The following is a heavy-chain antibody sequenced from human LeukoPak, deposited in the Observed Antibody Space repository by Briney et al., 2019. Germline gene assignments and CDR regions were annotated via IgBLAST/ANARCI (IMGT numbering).Heavy chain of an antibody. V-gene: IGHV1-2*06. CDR3: AREKVRQSGMDV. J-gene: IGHJ6*02. CDR2: INPNSGGT. CDR1: GYTFAGYY. D-gene: IGHD2-2*01. Sequence: ASVKVSCKASGYTFAGYYMHWVRQAPGQGLEWMGRINPNSGGTNYAQKFQGRVTMTRDTSISTAYMELSRLRSDDTAVYYCAREKVRQSGMDVWGQGTTVTVSS.